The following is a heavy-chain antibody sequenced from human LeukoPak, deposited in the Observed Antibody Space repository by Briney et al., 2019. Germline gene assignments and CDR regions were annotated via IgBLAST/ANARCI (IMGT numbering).Heavy chain of an antibody. CDR3: ARYRLTGPRYDNWFDL. D-gene: IGHD3-9*01. J-gene: IGHJ5*02. V-gene: IGHV3-7*01. CDR1: GFTFSSYW. Sequence: GGSLRPSCAASGFTFSSYWMSWVRQAPGKGLEWVANIKQDGSEKYYVDSVKGRFTISRDNAKNSLYLQMNSLRAEDTAVYYCARYRLTGPRYDNWFDLWGQGTLVTVSS. CDR2: IKQDGSEK.